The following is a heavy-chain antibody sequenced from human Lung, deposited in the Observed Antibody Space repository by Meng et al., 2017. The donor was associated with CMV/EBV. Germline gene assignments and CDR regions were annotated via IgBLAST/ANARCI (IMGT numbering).Heavy chain of an antibody. D-gene: IGHD6-19*01. CDR3: ASFPPPGKQWLVTDY. Sequence: QGQRKESGPGLVKPSGTVSLTCAVSGGSISSSNWWSWVRQPPGKGLEWIGEIYHSGSTNYNPSLKSRVTISVDKSKNQFSLKLSSVTAADTAVYYCASFPPPGKQWLVTDYWGQGTLVTVSS. J-gene: IGHJ4*02. CDR2: IYHSGST. V-gene: IGHV4-4*02. CDR1: GGSISSSNW.